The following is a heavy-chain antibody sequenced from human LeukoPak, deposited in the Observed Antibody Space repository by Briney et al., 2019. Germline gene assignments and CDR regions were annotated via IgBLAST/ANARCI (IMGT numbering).Heavy chain of an antibody. J-gene: IGHJ4*02. Sequence: GGSLRLSCAASGFTFSSYAMHWVRQAPGKGLEWVAVISYDGSNKYYADSVKGRFTISRDNSKNTLYLQMNSLRAEDTAVYYCARDTGGFYYFDYWGQGTLVSVSS. CDR1: GFTFSSYA. CDR3: ARDTGGFYYFDY. D-gene: IGHD2-8*02. V-gene: IGHV3-30-3*01. CDR2: ISYDGSNK.